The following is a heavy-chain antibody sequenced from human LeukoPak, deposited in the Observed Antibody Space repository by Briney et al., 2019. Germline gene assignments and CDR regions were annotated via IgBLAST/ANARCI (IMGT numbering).Heavy chain of an antibody. D-gene: IGHD6-13*01. V-gene: IGHV3-23*01. J-gene: IGHJ3*02. Sequence: PGGSLRLSCAASGFTFNNYAMTWVRQAPGKGLEWVSSISASGGNTYYPDYVKGGFTISRDNSKNSLYLQMNRLGVEDTAVYYGAKDWPSEWQQLPDYDAVDIWGQGMMVTVSS. CDR2: ISASGGNT. CDR3: AKDWPSEWQQLPDYDAVDI. CDR1: GFTFNNYA.